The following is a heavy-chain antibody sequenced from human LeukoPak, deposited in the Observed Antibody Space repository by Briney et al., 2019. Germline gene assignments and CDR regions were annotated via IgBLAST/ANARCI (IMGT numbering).Heavy chain of an antibody. CDR2: IGNSGGDT. D-gene: IGHD4-17*01. V-gene: IGHV3-23*01. J-gene: IGHJ4*02. Sequence: PGGSLRLSCAASGSTFTTNAMSWVRQAPGKGLEWVSGIGNSGGDTNYADSVKGRFTISRDNSKHTLYLQMNSLRAEDTAIYYCARIPLTTVTPFDYWGQGTLVTVSS. CDR1: GSTFTTNA. CDR3: ARIPLTTVTPFDY.